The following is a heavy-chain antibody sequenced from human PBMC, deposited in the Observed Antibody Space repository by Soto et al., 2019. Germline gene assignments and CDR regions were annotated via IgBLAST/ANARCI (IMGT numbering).Heavy chain of an antibody. CDR1: GFTFSSYG. CDR3: AKDRQLAPSDFGFFDY. Sequence: QVQLVESGGGVVQPGRSLRLSCAASGFTFSSYGMHWVRQAPGKGLEWVAVISYDGSNKYYADSVKGRFTISRDNSKNTLYLQMNSLRAEDTAVYYCAKDRQLAPSDFGFFDYWGQGTLVTVSS. J-gene: IGHJ4*02. D-gene: IGHD6-13*01. CDR2: ISYDGSNK. V-gene: IGHV3-30*18.